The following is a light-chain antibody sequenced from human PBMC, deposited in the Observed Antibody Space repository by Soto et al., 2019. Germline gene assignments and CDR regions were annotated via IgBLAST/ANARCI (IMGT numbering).Light chain of an antibody. CDR2: GAT. CDR3: QQYGSSVRT. J-gene: IGKJ1*01. CDR1: QSVNSGS. Sequence: DIALTQSPGTLSLSPGDRAILSCRASQSVNSGSLAWYQQRPGQAPRFLIYGATIRATGIPDKFSGSGSGTDFTLTISRLEPEDFAVYYCQQYGSSVRTFGQGTKVEIK. V-gene: IGKV3-20*01.